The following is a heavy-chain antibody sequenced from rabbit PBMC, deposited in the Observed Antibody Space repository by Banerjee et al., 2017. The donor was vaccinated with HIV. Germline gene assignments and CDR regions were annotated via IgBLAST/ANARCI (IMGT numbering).Heavy chain of an antibody. D-gene: IGHD6-1*01. V-gene: IGHV1S40*01. Sequence: QSLEESGGDLVKPGASLTLTCTASGLSFSSSYYMCWVRQAPGKGLEWIGCIYTGSGSTYYASWVNGRFTISLDNAQTTVFLQMTSLTAADTATYFCARAAGYAGYGFATGFNLWGQGTLVTVS. CDR2: IYTGSGST. J-gene: IGHJ4*01. CDR1: GLSFSSSYY. CDR3: ARAAGYAGYGFATGFNL.